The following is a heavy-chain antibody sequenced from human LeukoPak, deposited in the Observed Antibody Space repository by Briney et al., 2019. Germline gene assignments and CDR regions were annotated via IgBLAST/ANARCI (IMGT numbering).Heavy chain of an antibody. J-gene: IGHJ6*03. CDR1: GYTFTSYD. CDR2: MNPNSGNT. V-gene: IGHV1-8*01. CDR3: ARGYSGSAGGYYYYYYYMDV. Sequence: ASVKASCKASGYTFTSYDINWVRQATGQGLEWMGWMNPNSGNTGYAQKFQGRVTMTRNTSISTAYMELSSLRSEDTAVYYCARGYSGSAGGYYYYYYYMDVWGKGTTVTVSS. D-gene: IGHD1-26*01.